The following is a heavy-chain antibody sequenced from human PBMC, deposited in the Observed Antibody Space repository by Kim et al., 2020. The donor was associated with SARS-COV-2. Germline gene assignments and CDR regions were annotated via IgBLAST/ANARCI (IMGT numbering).Heavy chain of an antibody. Sequence: SVEGRFTISRDNSKNTLYLQMNSLRAEDTAVYYCAKESTNSGYDFGAGDYWGQGTLVTVSS. V-gene: IGHV3-30*02. D-gene: IGHD5-12*01. J-gene: IGHJ4*02. CDR3: AKESTNSGYDFGAGDY.